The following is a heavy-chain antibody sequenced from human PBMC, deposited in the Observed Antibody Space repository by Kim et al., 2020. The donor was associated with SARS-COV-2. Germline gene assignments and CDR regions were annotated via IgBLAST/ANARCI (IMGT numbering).Heavy chain of an antibody. D-gene: IGHD4-17*01. V-gene: IGHV1-3*01. Sequence: YSQKFQGRVTITRDTSASTAYMELSSLRSEDTAVYYCARGLTTVVTPVFDYWGQGTLVTVSS. CDR3: ARGLTTVVTPVFDY. J-gene: IGHJ4*02.